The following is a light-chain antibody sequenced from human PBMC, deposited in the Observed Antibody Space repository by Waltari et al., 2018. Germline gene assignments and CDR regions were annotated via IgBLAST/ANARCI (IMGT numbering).Light chain of an antibody. CDR3: QQYTSDSHS. CDR2: KAS. V-gene: IGKV1-5*03. CDR1: QSISTW. Sequence: DIQMTQSPSSLSASVGDKVTITCRASQSISTWLAWFQLKPGKAPKLLIYKASNLESGVPSRFSGSGSGTEFTLTISSLLPEDFATYYCQQYTSDSHSFGQGTRLEIK. J-gene: IGKJ2*01.